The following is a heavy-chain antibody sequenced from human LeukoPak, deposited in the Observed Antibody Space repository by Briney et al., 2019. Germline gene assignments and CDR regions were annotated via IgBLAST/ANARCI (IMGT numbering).Heavy chain of an antibody. D-gene: IGHD3-22*01. J-gene: IGHJ4*02. Sequence: ASVKVSCKASGYTFTSYGISWVRQAPGQGLEWMGWISAYNGNTNYAQKLQGRVTMTTDTSTSTAYMELRSPRSDDTAVYYCARDGITMIVVARMQGDYWGQGTLVTVSS. V-gene: IGHV1-18*01. CDR3: ARDGITMIVVARMQGDY. CDR1: GYTFTSYG. CDR2: ISAYNGNT.